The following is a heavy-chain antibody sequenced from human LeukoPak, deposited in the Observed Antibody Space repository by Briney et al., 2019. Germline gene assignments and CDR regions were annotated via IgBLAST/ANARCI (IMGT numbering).Heavy chain of an antibody. CDR3: AREGGIVVVPAAGIDY. Sequence: GGSLRLSCAASGFTFSDYYMSWIRQAPGKGLEWVSYISSSGSTIYYADSVKGRFTISRDNAKNSLYLQMNSLRAEDTAVYYCAREGGIVVVPAAGIDYWGQGTLVTVSS. V-gene: IGHV3-11*01. J-gene: IGHJ4*02. D-gene: IGHD2-2*01. CDR1: GFTFSDYY. CDR2: ISSSGSTI.